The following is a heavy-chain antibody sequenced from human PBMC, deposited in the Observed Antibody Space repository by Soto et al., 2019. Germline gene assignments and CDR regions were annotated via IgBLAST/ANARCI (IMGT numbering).Heavy chain of an antibody. CDR2: IYWSGNT. D-gene: IGHD4-17*01. J-gene: IGHJ3*02. V-gene: IGHV4-31*02. CDR3: ARGAADYGDAFDI. Sequence: WTWIRQFPGQGLEWIGYIYWSGNTYYNPSLKSRVTISVDTSTNQFSLNLTSVTAADTALYFCARGAADYGDAFDIWGQGTMVTVSS.